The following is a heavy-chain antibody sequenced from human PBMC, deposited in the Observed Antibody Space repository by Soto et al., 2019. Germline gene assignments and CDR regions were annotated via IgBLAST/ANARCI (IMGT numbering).Heavy chain of an antibody. D-gene: IGHD3-22*01. Sequence: QVQLVQSGAEVKKPGSSVKVSCKASGGTFSSYAISWVRQAPGQGLEWMGGIIPIFGTANYAQKFQGRVTITADESTSTAYMELSSLRSEDTAVYYCAIHTYYYDSSGLPGAFFFDYGGQGTLVTVAS. CDR2: IIPIFGTA. CDR3: AIHTYYYDSSGLPGAFFFDY. CDR1: GGTFSSYA. J-gene: IGHJ4*02. V-gene: IGHV1-69*01.